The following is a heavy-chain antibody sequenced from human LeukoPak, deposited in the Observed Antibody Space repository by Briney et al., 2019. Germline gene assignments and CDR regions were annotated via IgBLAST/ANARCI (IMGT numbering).Heavy chain of an antibody. CDR1: GFTFSSYA. D-gene: IGHD2-15*01. V-gene: IGHV3-21*01. J-gene: IGHJ4*02. CDR3: ARSYCSGDFCYSYFDY. Sequence: GRSLRLSCAASGFTFSSYAMHWVRQAPGKGLEWASSISSSSSYMSYADSMKGRFTISRDNAKNSLFLQMNSLRAEDTAVYYCARSYCSGDFCYSYFDYWGQGTLVTVSS. CDR2: ISSSSSYM.